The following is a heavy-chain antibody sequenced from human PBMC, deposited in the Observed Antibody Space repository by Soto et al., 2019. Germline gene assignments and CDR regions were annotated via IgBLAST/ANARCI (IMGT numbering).Heavy chain of an antibody. V-gene: IGHV4-34*01. J-gene: IGHJ4*02. Sequence: SETLSLTCAVYGGSFSGYYWSWIRQPPGKGLEWIGEINHSGSTNYNPSLKSRVTISVDTSKNQFSLKLSSVTAADTAVYYCARGADIVVVPAAIEYYFDYWGQGTLVTVSS. CDR3: ARGADIVVVPAAIEYYFDY. D-gene: IGHD2-2*02. CDR1: GGSFSGYY. CDR2: INHSGST.